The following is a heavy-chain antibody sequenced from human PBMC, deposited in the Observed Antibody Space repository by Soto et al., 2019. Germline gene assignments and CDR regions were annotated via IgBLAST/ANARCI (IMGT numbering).Heavy chain of an antibody. D-gene: IGHD4-17*01. Sequence: SGGSLRLSCAASGFTFRSYGMHWVRQAPGKGLEWVAVIWYDGSNKYYADSVKGRFTISRDNSKNTLYLQMNSLIAEVTAVYYCAREYGGPEYWGQGTLVTVSS. CDR1: GFTFRSYG. V-gene: IGHV3-33*01. CDR2: IWYDGSNK. J-gene: IGHJ4*02. CDR3: AREYGGPEY.